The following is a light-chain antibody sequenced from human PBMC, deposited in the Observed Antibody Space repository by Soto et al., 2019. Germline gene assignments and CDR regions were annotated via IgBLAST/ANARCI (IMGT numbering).Light chain of an antibody. CDR3: RQLKSFPLS. Sequence: IQLTQSPSSLSASVGDRVTITCRASQGISSSLAWYQQQPGKAPKLLIYAASTLQSGVPSRFSGSGSETDFTLTISSLQAEDFATYYCRQLKSFPLSFGGGTTVEIK. V-gene: IGKV1-9*01. J-gene: IGKJ4*01. CDR2: AAS. CDR1: QGISSS.